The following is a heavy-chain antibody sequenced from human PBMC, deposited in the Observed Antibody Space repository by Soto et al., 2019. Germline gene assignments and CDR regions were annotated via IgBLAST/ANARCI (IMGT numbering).Heavy chain of an antibody. D-gene: IGHD3-9*01. CDR1: GGSISGYY. CDR2: IYYTGST. V-gene: IGHV4-59*08. J-gene: IGHJ4*02. CDR3: ARLEGLATISYYFDF. Sequence: TSETLSLTCTVSGGSISGYYWSWIRQPPGKRLEWIGYIYYTGSTNYNPSLQTRVTISIDKSRSQFSLKLNSVTAADSAVYFCARLEGLATISYYFDFWGPGALVTVSS.